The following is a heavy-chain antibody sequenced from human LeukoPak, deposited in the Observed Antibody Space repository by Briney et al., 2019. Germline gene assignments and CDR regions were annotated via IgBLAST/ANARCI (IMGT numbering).Heavy chain of an antibody. V-gene: IGHV3-48*02. D-gene: IGHD1-26*01. J-gene: IGHJ4*02. CDR3: ARDPGYSRPSSYGYFDH. CDR2: IASSSDSI. CDR1: GFTFSAYS. Sequence: GGSLRLSCATSGFTFSAYSMIWVRQTPGKGLECLSYIASSSDSIHYADSVRGRFTVSRDNAKNSLYLQMNSLRDEDTAVYYCARDPGYSRPSSYGYFDHWGQGTLATVSS.